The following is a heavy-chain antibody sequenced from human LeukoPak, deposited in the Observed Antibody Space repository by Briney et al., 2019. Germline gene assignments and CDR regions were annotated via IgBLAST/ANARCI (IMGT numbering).Heavy chain of an antibody. CDR1: GFTFSDSW. Sequence: GGSLRLSCAASGFTFSDSWMSWVRQAPGKGLEWVANMNQDGSAKGYVDSVKGRFTISRDNARNSLYLQMSSLRPEDTAVYYCATYTHWVAGDVWGQGTTVIVSS. CDR2: MNQDGSAK. CDR3: ATYTHWVAGDV. J-gene: IGHJ6*02. D-gene: IGHD3-16*01. V-gene: IGHV3-7*01.